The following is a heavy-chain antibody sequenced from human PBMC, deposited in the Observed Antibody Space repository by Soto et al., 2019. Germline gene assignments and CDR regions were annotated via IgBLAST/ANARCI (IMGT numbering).Heavy chain of an antibody. CDR3: AGGDDFAGNDYFDY. Sequence: QLQLQESGPGLVKPSETLSLTCTVSGGSISSGFYYWGWIRQPPGKRLEYIGSQYYAGSTYYNPSLKSRVTILVDTSKNQSSLKLSCVTAADTAVYFCAGGDDFAGNDYFDYWGQGTLVTVSS. V-gene: IGHV4-39*01. CDR2: QYYAGST. CDR1: GGSISSGFYY. D-gene: IGHD3-16*01. J-gene: IGHJ4*02.